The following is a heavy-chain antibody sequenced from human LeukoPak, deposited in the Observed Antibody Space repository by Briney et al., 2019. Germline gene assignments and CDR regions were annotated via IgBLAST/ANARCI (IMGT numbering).Heavy chain of an antibody. V-gene: IGHV3-23*01. CDR3: AKDLGKWEHPG. CDR1: GSSFSSYP. J-gene: IGHJ4*02. Sequence: PGGSLRLSCAASGSSFSSYPMTWVRQAPGKGLEWVSSISGGGGYIYYADSVKGRFTISRDDSRDTLYLQMNSLRAEDTAVYYCAKDLGKWEHPGWGQGTLVTVSS. D-gene: IGHD1/OR15-1a*01. CDR2: ISGGGGYI.